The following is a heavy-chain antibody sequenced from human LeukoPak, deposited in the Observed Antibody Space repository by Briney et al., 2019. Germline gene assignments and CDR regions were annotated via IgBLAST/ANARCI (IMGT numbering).Heavy chain of an antibody. CDR2: IRGSGDKT. D-gene: IGHD3-10*01. Sequence: GGSLRLSCAASGFTFSSYALSWVRQAPGKGLEWVSGIRGSGDKTYYADSVKGRFTISRDNSQNTLYLQMNNLRGEDTAVYYCAKDRYKTVVRGSDYWGQGTLVTVSS. CDR1: GFTFSSYA. V-gene: IGHV3-23*01. J-gene: IGHJ4*02. CDR3: AKDRYKTVVRGSDY.